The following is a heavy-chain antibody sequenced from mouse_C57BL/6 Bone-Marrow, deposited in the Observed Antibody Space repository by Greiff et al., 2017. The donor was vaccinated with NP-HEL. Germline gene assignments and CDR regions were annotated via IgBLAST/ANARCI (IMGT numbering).Heavy chain of an antibody. J-gene: IGHJ2*01. D-gene: IGHD1-1*01. CDR2: IYPGGGYT. CDR1: GYTFTNYW. Sequence: QVQLQQSGAELVRPGTSVKMSCKASGYTFTNYWIGWAKQRPGHGLEWIGDIYPGGGYTNDNEKFIGKGRLTADKSSSTAYMQMSSLTAEDSAIYYCARGSSDCYFDYWGQGTTITVSA. V-gene: IGHV1-63*01. CDR3: ARGSSDCYFDY.